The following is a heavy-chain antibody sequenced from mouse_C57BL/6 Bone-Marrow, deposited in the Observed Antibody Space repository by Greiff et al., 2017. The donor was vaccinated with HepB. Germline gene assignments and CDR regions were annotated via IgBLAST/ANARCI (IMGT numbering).Heavy chain of an antibody. V-gene: IGHV3-8*01. D-gene: IGHD2-3*01. Sequence: EVKLMESGPGLAKPSQTLSLTCSVPGYSITSDYWNWIRKFPGNKLEYMGYISYSGSTYYNPSLKSRISITRDTSKNQYYLQLNSVTTEDTATYYCARYPYDGQGDFDYWGQGTTLTVSS. CDR1: GYSITSDY. CDR3: ARYPYDGQGDFDY. J-gene: IGHJ2*01. CDR2: ISYSGST.